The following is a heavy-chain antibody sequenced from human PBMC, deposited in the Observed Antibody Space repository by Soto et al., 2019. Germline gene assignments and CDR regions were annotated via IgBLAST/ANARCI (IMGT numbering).Heavy chain of an antibody. D-gene: IGHD3-3*01. CDR2: IYSGGST. Sequence: PGGSLRLSCAASGFTVSSNYMSWVRQAPGKGLEWVSVIYSGGSTYYADSVKGRFTISRDNSKNTLYLQMNSLRAEDTAVYYCARDPRLGRCLEWPRGQVGYMDVWGKGSTGTVSS. CDR3: ARDPRLGRCLEWPRGQVGYMDV. J-gene: IGHJ6*03. CDR1: GFTVSSNY. V-gene: IGHV3-66*01.